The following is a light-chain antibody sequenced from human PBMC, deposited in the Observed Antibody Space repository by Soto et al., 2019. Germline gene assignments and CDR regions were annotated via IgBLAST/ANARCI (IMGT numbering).Light chain of an antibody. CDR2: GAS. Sequence: EIVMTQSPATLSVSPGERATLSCRASQSVSSNLAWYQQKPGQAPRLLIYGASRRATGIPYRFSGSGSGTDFTLTISRLEPEDLAVYYCQQYDNSVWTFGQGTKVDIK. J-gene: IGKJ1*01. V-gene: IGKV3D-15*01. CDR3: QQYDNSVWT. CDR1: QSVSSN.